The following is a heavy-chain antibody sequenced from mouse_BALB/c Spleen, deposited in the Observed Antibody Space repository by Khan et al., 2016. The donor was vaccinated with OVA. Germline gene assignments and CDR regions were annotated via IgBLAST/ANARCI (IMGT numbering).Heavy chain of an antibody. CDR1: GYTFTNYW. D-gene: IGHD1-2*01. CDR2: IDPSNDYT. Sequence: VQLQESGAELAKPGASVKMSCKASGYTFTNYWMHWVKQRPGQGLEWIGFIDPSNDYTEYNQKFKDKATLTADKSSSTAYTQLSSLTSEDSAVYFGARSGVNYGPYYAMDYWGQGTSVTVSS. V-gene: IGHV1-7*01. J-gene: IGHJ4*01. CDR3: ARSGVNYGPYYAMDY.